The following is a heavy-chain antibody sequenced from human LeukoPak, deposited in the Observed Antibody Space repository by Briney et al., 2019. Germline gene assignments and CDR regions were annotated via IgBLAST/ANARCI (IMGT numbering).Heavy chain of an antibody. CDR2: IIPILGIA. V-gene: IGHV1-69*04. CDR1: GGTFSSYA. CDR3: ARIYDFWSGHYMDV. Sequence: APVKVSCKASGGTFSSYAISWVRQAPGQGLEWMGRIIPILGIANYAQKFQGRVTITADKSTSTAYMELSSLRSEDTAVYYCARIYDFWSGHYMDVWGKGTTVTVSS. D-gene: IGHD3-3*01. J-gene: IGHJ6*03.